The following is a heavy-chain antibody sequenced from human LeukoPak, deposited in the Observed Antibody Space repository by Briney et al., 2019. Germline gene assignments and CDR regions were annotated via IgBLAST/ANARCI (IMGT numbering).Heavy chain of an antibody. D-gene: IGHD5-12*01. V-gene: IGHV4-61*01. CDR3: ARDGGGYSGYEENAFDI. J-gene: IGHJ3*02. CDR2: IYYSGST. Sequence: PSETLSLTSTVSGGSVSSGSYSWSWIRQPPGKGLDWLGYIYYSGSTNYNPSLKSRVTISVDTSKNQFSLKLSSVTAADTAVYYCARDGGGYSGYEENAFDIWGQGTMVTVSS. CDR1: GGSVSSGSYS.